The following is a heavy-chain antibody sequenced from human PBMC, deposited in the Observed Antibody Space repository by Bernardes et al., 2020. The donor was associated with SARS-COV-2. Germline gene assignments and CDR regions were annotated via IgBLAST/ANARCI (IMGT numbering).Heavy chain of an antibody. J-gene: IGHJ4*02. CDR2: ISAYNGNT. V-gene: IGHV1-18*04. D-gene: IGHD3-3*01. CDR3: ARTSREITIFGVVTRFDY. CDR1: GYTFTSYA. Sequence: ASVKVSCKASGYTFTSYAISWVRQAPGQGLEWMGWISAYNGNTNYAQKLQGRVTMTTDTSTSTAYMELRSLRSDDTAVYYCARTSREITIFGVVTRFDYWGQGTLVTVSS.